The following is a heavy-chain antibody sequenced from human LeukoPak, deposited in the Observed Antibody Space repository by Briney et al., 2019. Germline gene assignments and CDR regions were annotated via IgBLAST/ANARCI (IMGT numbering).Heavy chain of an antibody. Sequence: SETLSLTCTVSGGSISSGGYYWSWIRQLPGKGLEWIGYIYYSGSTYYNPSLKSRVTISADTSKNQFSLKLNSMTTADTAVYYCTRGAGWLIDYWGQGILVTVSS. CDR1: GGSISSGGYY. J-gene: IGHJ4*02. CDR3: TRGAGWLIDY. D-gene: IGHD3-16*01. CDR2: IYYSGST. V-gene: IGHV4-31*03.